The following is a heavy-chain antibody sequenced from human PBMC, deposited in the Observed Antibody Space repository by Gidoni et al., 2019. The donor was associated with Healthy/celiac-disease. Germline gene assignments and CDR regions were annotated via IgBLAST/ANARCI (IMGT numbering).Heavy chain of an antibody. CDR2: ISWNSGSI. J-gene: IGHJ3*02. V-gene: IGHV3-9*01. CDR3: AKVRRPPAAGHLLGAFDI. D-gene: IGHD6-13*01. Sequence: EVQLVESGGGLVQPGRSLRLSCAASGFTFDDYAMHWVRQAPGKGLEWVSGISWNSGSIGYADSVKGRFTISRDNAKNSLYLQMNSLRAEDTALYYCAKVRRPPAAGHLLGAFDIWGQGTMVTVSS. CDR1: GFTFDDYA.